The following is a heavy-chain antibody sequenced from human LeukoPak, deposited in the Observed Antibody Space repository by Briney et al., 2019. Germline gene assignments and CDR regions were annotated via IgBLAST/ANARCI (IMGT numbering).Heavy chain of an antibody. CDR1: DGSISSGDYY. CDR3: ARDEGLWYFDL. J-gene: IGHJ2*01. V-gene: IGHV4-30-4*01. CDR2: IYYSGST. D-gene: IGHD3/OR15-3a*01. Sequence: PSQTLSLTCTVSDGSISSGDYYWSWIRPPPGKGLEWIGYIYYSGSTYYNPSLKSRVTISVDTSKNQFSLKLSSVTAADTAVYYCARDEGLWYFDLWGRGTLVTVSS.